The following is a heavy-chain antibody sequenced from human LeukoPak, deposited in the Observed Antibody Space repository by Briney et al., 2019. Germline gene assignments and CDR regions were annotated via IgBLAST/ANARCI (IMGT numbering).Heavy chain of an antibody. Sequence: GGSLRLSCAASGFTINMYWMSWVRQAPGKGLEWVANIKQDGSEKYYVDSVKGRFTISRDNAKNSLYLQMNSLRAEDTAVYYCARDLSGVTGYTYGRGIDYWGQGTLVTVSS. CDR3: ARDLSGVTGYTYGRGIDY. D-gene: IGHD5-18*01. J-gene: IGHJ4*02. CDR2: IKQDGSEK. V-gene: IGHV3-7*01. CDR1: GFTINMYW.